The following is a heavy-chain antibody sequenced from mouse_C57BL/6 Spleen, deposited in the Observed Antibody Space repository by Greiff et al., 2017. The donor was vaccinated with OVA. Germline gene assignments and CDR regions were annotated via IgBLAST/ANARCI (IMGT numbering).Heavy chain of an antibody. V-gene: IGHV1-81*01. CDR3: ARWDYFAY. Sequence: QVHVKQSGAELARPGASVKLSCKASGYTFTSYGISWVKQRTGQGLEWIGEIYPRSGNTYYNEKFKGKATLTADKSSSTAYMELRSLTSEDSAVYFCARWDYFAYWGQGTLVTVSA. D-gene: IGHD4-1*01. CDR1: GYTFTSYG. J-gene: IGHJ3*01. CDR2: IYPRSGNT.